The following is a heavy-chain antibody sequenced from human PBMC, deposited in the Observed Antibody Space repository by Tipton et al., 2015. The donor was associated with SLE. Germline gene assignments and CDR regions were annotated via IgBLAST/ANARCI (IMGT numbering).Heavy chain of an antibody. CDR3: ARQPSPYYDTTSYFDY. CDR2: IWHSGTA. J-gene: IGHJ4*02. V-gene: IGHV4-38-2*01. CDR1: DFSITTTYY. Sequence: TLSLTCAVSDFSITTTYYWGWIRQTPGKGLEWIGCIWHSGTAHYNPSLESRVSISVDTSQNDPSLRLTSVTAEDTAVYFCARQPSPYYDTTSYFDYGGPGILVTVSS. D-gene: IGHD3-16*01.